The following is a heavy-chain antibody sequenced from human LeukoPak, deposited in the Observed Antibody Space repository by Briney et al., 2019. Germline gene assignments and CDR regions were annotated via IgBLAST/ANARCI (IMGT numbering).Heavy chain of an antibody. V-gene: IGHV4-59*05. J-gene: IGHJ4*02. Sequence: SETLSLTCTVSGDSISGFYWSWIRQPPGKGLEWIGSIYYSGSTYYNPSLKSRVTISVDTSKNQFSLKLSSVTAADTAVYYCARLAGGSYSFGYWGQGTLVTVSS. CDR2: IYYSGST. D-gene: IGHD1-26*01. CDR1: GDSISGFY. CDR3: ARLAGGSYSFGY.